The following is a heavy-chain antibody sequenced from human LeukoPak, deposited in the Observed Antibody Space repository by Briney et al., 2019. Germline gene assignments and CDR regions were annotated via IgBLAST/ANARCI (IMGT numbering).Heavy chain of an antibody. CDR3: AKETLITRVFDY. D-gene: IGHD3-16*01. V-gene: IGHV3-23*01. CDR1: GFTFSSYA. J-gene: IGHJ4*02. CDR2: ISGSGAST. Sequence: AGGSLRLSCAASGFTFSSYAMRWVGQAQGKGREGGSAISGSGASTYYADSVKGRFTISRDNSKNTLYLQMNSLRAEHTAVYYRAKETLITRVFDYWGQGTLVTVSS.